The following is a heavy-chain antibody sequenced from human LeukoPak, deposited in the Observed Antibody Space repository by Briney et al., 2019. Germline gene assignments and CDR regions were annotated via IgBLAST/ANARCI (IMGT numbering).Heavy chain of an antibody. Sequence: NPGGSLRLSCTASGFTFSGACMNWVRQAPGKGLEWVSSISSSSSYIYYADSVKGRFTISRDNAKNSLYLQMNSLRAEDTAVYYCARVEHVVTQYYFDYWGQGTLVTVSS. CDR2: ISSSSSYI. J-gene: IGHJ4*02. CDR1: GFTFSGAC. CDR3: ARVEHVVTQYYFDY. D-gene: IGHD4-23*01. V-gene: IGHV3-21*04.